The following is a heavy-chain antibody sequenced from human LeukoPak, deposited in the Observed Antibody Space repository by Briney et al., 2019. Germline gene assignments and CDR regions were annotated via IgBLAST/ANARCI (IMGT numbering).Heavy chain of an antibody. Sequence: GGSLRLSCAASGFTFNYYWLTWVRQAPGKGLEWVANIQQDGSEKYYVDSVKGRFIISRDNAKNSLYLQMNSLRAEDTAVYYCARVRKLRTRGVMDPLEYWGQGTLVTVSS. V-gene: IGHV3-7*01. D-gene: IGHD3-10*01. CDR2: IQQDGSEK. CDR3: ARVRKLRTRGVMDPLEY. J-gene: IGHJ4*02. CDR1: GFTFNYYW.